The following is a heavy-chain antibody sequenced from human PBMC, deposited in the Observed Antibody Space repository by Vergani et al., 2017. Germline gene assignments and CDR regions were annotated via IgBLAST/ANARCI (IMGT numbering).Heavy chain of an antibody. Sequence: EVQLLESGGGLVKSGGSLRLSCAASGFSFSSYSMNWVRQAPGKGLEWVSSISSSSSYKYYVDSVKGRFTISRDNAKNSLYLQMNSLRAEDTAVYYCARVSHTAMAEGPLDYWGQGTLVTVSS. J-gene: IGHJ4*02. CDR1: GFSFSSYS. V-gene: IGHV3-21*01. CDR3: ARVSHTAMAEGPLDY. D-gene: IGHD5-18*01. CDR2: ISSSSSYK.